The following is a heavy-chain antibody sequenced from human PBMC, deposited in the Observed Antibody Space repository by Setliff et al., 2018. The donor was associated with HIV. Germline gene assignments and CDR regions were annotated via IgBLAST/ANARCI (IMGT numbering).Heavy chain of an antibody. CDR2: IYYTGST. V-gene: IGHV4-61*08. D-gene: IGHD4-17*01. CDR1: GGSISSDDYY. J-gene: IGHJ4*02. Sequence: PSETLSLTCTVSGGSISSDDYYWNWIRQPPGKGLEWIGYIYYTGSTNYNPSLKSRLTISVDTSKNQFSLNLRSVTSADTAVYYCARDPPGYGDSKDYWGQGKLVTVSS. CDR3: ARDPPGYGDSKDY.